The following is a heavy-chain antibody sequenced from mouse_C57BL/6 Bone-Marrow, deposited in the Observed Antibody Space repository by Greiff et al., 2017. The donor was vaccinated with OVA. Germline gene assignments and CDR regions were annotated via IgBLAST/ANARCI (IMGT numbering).Heavy chain of an antibody. V-gene: IGHV1-76*01. CDR3: ASGVTTVVAKGLDAMDY. D-gene: IGHD1-1*01. Sequence: QVQLQQSGAELVRPGASVKLSCKASGYTFTDYYINWVKQRPGQGLEWIARIYPGSGNTYYNEKFKGKATLTAGKSSSTAYMQLSSLTAEDSAVYFCASGVTTVVAKGLDAMDYWGQGTSVTVSS. CDR2: IYPGSGNT. J-gene: IGHJ4*01. CDR1: GYTFTDYY.